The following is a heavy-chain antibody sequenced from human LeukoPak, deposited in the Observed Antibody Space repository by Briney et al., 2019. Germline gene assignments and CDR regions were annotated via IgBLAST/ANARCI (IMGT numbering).Heavy chain of an antibody. V-gene: IGHV3-23*01. Sequence: GGSLRLSCAASGFTFSSYSMNWVRQAPEKGLEWVSQITGSGGSTYYADSVKGRFTISRDNSKNTLYLQMNSLRAEDTAVYYCAKDIVSSRWYYFDYWGQGTLVTVSS. D-gene: IGHD6-13*01. J-gene: IGHJ4*02. CDR1: GFTFSSYS. CDR3: AKDIVSSRWYYFDY. CDR2: ITGSGGST.